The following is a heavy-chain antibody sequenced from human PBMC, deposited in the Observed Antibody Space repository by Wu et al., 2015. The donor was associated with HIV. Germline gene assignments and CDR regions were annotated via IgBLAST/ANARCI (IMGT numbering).Heavy chain of an antibody. J-gene: IGHJ4*02. D-gene: IGHD6-19*01. CDR3: ARQRAYTSGWYIYDY. CDR2: MNPKTGNT. V-gene: IGHV1-8*01. Sequence: QVQLVQSGAEVKKPGASVKVSCTASGYTFSSYDINWVRQATGQGLEWMGWMNPKTGNTGQAQKFQGRVTLTRNTSIRTAYMELSSLRPEDTAVYYCARQRAYTSGWYIYDYWGQETLVTVSS. CDR1: GYTFSSYD.